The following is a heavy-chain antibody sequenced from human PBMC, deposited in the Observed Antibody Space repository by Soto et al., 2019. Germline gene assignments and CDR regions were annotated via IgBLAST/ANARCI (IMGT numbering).Heavy chain of an antibody. CDR1: GFTFSSYA. D-gene: IGHD5-12*01. Sequence: GGSLRLSCTASGFTFSSYAMSWVRQAPGKGLEWVSAISGSGGSTYYADSVKGRFTISRDNSKNTLYLQMNSLRAEDTAVYYCAKVGGIVATTPTFDYWGQGTLGTVSS. V-gene: IGHV3-23*01. J-gene: IGHJ4*02. CDR3: AKVGGIVATTPTFDY. CDR2: ISGSGGST.